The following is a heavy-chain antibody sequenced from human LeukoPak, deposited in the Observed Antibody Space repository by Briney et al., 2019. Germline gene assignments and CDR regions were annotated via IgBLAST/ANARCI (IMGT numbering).Heavy chain of an antibody. CDR3: ARQTLDCGGDCYPPVPFDY. D-gene: IGHD2-21*02. J-gene: IGHJ4*02. CDR1: GGSLNSSRYY. Sequence: SETLSLTCTVSGGSLNSSRYYWGWVRQPPGKGLEWIGIFTYRGTTHYSPSLKSRVTISVDTSKNHFSLRLTSGTAADMAVYYCARQTLDCGGDCYPPVPFDYWGQGTLVTVSS. CDR2: FTYRGTT. V-gene: IGHV4-39*01.